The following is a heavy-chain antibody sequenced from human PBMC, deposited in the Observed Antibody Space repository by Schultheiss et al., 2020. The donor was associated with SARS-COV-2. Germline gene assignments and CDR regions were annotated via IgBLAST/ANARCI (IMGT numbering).Heavy chain of an antibody. D-gene: IGHD3-3*01. CDR3: ARDSITIFGVVTKFDY. CDR1: GGSISSYY. V-gene: IGHV4-4*07. J-gene: IGHJ4*02. CDR2: VYTSGST. Sequence: SETLSLTCTVSGGSISSYYWSWIRQPAGKGLEWIGRVYTSGSTNYNPSLKSRVTISVDTSKNQFSLQLNSVTPEDTAVYYCARDSITIFGVVTKFDYLGQGTLVTVSS.